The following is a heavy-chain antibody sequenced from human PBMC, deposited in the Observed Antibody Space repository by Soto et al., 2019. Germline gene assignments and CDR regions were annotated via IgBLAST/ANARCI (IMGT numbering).Heavy chain of an antibody. D-gene: IGHD2-21*02. CDR1: GGTFSSYA. J-gene: IGHJ5*02. V-gene: IGHV1-69*13. Sequence: SVKVSCKASGGTFSSYAISWVRQAPGQGLEWMGGIIPIFGTANYAQKFQGRVTITADESASTAYMELSSLRSEDTAVYYCARTIVVVTAGWFDPWGQGTLVTVSS. CDR2: IIPIFGTA. CDR3: ARTIVVVTAGWFDP.